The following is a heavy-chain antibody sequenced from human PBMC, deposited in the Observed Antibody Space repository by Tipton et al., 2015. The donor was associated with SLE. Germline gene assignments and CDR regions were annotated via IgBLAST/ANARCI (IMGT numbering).Heavy chain of an antibody. D-gene: IGHD1/OR15-1a*01. V-gene: IGHV3-23*04. CDR3: AKFEKTTDFYLDS. CDR2: ISGGGGST. Sequence: QLVQSGGGLIQSGGSLRLSCATPGFTFSSYALSWVRRAPGKGLEWVSAISGGGGSTYYADFVKGRFSISIDKSKKTLFLQMNSLRVDDTATYYCAKFEKTTDFYLDSWGQGTLVSVSS. J-gene: IGHJ4*02. CDR1: GFTFSSYA.